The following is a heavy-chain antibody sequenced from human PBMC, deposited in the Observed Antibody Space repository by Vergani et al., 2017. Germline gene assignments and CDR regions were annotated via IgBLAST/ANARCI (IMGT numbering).Heavy chain of an antibody. D-gene: IGHD6-13*01. Sequence: EVQLVESGGGLVKPGGSLRLSCAASGFTFDDYTMHWVRQAPGKGLEWVSLISWDGGSTYYADSVKGRFTISRDNSKNSLYLQMNSLRTEDTALYYCAKDILHSSSWYGLYDYWGQGTLVTVSS. J-gene: IGHJ4*02. V-gene: IGHV3-43*01. CDR2: ISWDGGST. CDR1: GFTFDDYT. CDR3: AKDILHSSSWYGLYDY.